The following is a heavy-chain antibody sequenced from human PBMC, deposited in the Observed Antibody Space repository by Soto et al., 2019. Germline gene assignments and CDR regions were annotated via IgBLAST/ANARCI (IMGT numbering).Heavy chain of an antibody. J-gene: IGHJ6*02. CDR3: ARDGAARPSDGFYYYYYGMDV. Sequence: GGSLRLSCAASGFTFSSYGMHWVRQAPGKGLEWVAVIWYDGSNKYYADSVKGRFTISRDNSKNTLYLQMNSLRAEDTAVYYCARDGAARPSDGFYYYYYGMDVWGQGTTVTVSS. V-gene: IGHV3-33*01. D-gene: IGHD6-6*01. CDR2: IWYDGSNK. CDR1: GFTFSSYG.